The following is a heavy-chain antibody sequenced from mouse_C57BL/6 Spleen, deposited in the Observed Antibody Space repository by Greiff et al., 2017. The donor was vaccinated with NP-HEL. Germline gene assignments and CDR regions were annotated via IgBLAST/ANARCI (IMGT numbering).Heavy chain of an antibody. D-gene: IGHD6-2*01. J-gene: IGHJ2*01. Sequence: EVQLVESGGGLVKPGGSLKLSCAASGFTFSSYAMSWVRQTPEKRLEWVATISDGGSYTYYPDNVKGRFTISRDNAKNNLYLQMSHLKSEDTAMYYCARSLLDYWGQGTTLTVSS. CDR3: ARSLLDY. V-gene: IGHV5-4*01. CDR2: ISDGGSYT. CDR1: GFTFSSYA.